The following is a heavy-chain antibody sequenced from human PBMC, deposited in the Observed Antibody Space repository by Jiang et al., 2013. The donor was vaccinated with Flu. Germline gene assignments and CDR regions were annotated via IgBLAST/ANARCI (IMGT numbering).Heavy chain of an antibody. CDR1: VGPVSDYY. CDR3: ASQHWDHGVGSYYMSH. Sequence: KPSETLSLTCEVYVGPVSDYYWSWIRQPPGKGLEWIGEINHSGGTNYNPSLKSRVTISVDTSKKQFSLKLSSVTAADTAVYYCASQHWDHGVGSYYMSHWGQGTLVTVSS. D-gene: IGHD3-10*01. V-gene: IGHV4-34*01. CDR2: INHSGGT. J-gene: IGHJ4*02.